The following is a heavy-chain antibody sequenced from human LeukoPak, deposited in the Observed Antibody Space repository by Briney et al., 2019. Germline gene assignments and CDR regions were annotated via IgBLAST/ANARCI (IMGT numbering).Heavy chain of an antibody. J-gene: IGHJ4*02. Sequence: PSETLSLTCTVSGGSISSSSYYWGWIRQPPGKGLEWIGSIYYSGSTYYNPSLNSRVTISVVTSKNQFSLKLSSVTAADTAVYYCARLISGSYRLDYWGQGTLVTVSS. D-gene: IGHD1-26*01. V-gene: IGHV4-39*07. CDR2: IYYSGST. CDR1: GGSISSSSYY. CDR3: ARLISGSYRLDY.